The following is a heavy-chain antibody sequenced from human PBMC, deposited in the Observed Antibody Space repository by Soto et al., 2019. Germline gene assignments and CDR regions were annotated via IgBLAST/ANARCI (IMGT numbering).Heavy chain of an antibody. J-gene: IGHJ6*02. CDR1: GVSFSGYY. V-gene: IGHV4-34*01. CDR2: INHSGST. D-gene: IGHD3-10*01. CDR3: ARRRYYGSGSYYTRNYGMDV. Sequence: SATLSLTCAFYGVSFSGYYWIWIRHPPGKGVEWIWEINHSGSTNYNPSLKSRVTISVDTSKNQFSLKLSSVTAADTAVYYRARRRYYGSGSYYTRNYGMDVWGQGATVTV.